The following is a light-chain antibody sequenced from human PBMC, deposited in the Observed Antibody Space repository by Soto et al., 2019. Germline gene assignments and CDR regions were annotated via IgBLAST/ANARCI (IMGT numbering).Light chain of an antibody. CDR3: QPSYSTPIT. Sequence: DIQMTQSPSSLSASVGDRVTITCRASQSISSYLNWYQQKPGKAPNLLIFAASNLQSGVPSRFSGSGSGTDFTLTISSLQPEDFATYYCQPSYSTPITFGQGTRL. J-gene: IGKJ5*01. V-gene: IGKV1-39*01. CDR1: QSISSY. CDR2: AAS.